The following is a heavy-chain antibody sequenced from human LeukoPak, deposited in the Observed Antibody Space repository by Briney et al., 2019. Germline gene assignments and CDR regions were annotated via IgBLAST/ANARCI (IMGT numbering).Heavy chain of an antibody. Sequence: PSETLSLTCTVSGGSISSYYWSWIRQPPGKGLEWIGYIYYSGSTNYNPSLKSRVTISVDTSKNQFSLKLSSVTAADTAVYYCARGYSYGYSIDYWGQGTLVTVSS. D-gene: IGHD5-18*01. V-gene: IGHV4-59*12. CDR1: GGSISSYY. J-gene: IGHJ4*02. CDR3: ARGYSYGYSIDY. CDR2: IYYSGST.